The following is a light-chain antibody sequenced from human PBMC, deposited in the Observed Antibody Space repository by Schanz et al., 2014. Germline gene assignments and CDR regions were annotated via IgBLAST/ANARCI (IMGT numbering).Light chain of an antibody. CDR3: SSYSSSNTYV. CDR1: SSDVGVYNY. J-gene: IGLJ1*01. V-gene: IGLV2-14*01. Sequence: QSVLTQPASVPGSPGQSITISCTGTSSDVGVYNYVSWYQQHPGKAPKVMIYDVSNRPSGVSNRFSGSKSGNTASLTISGLQAEDEADYYCSSYSSSNTYVFGTGTKLTVL. CDR2: DVS.